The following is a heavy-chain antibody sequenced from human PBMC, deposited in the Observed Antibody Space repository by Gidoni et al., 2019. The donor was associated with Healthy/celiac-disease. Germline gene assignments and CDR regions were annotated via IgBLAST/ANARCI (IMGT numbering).Heavy chain of an antibody. CDR3: ARDSSSSLPEYFQH. V-gene: IGHV3-33*01. D-gene: IGHD6-6*01. CDR2: IWYDGSNK. CDR1: GFTFRSYG. J-gene: IGHJ1*01. Sequence: SCAASGFTFRSYGMHWVRQAPGKGLEWVAVIWYDGSNKYYADSVKGRFTISRDNSKNTLYLQMNSLRAEDTAVYYCARDSSSSLPEYFQHWGQGTLVTVSS.